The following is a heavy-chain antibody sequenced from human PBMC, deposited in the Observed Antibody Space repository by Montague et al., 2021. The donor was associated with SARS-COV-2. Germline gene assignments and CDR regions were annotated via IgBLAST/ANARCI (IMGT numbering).Heavy chain of an antibody. CDR3: VTPGRTAVAGQFDY. CDR1: GGSIRSTTYY. V-gene: IGHV4-39*07. Sequence: SDTLSLTCTVSGGSIRSTTYYWGWIRQSPGKGLEWIGYIYKGDTTYYNPPLKSRVAISLDTPNNQFSLKITSLIVADTAIYYCVTPGRTAVAGQFDYWGPAILLTLSS. D-gene: IGHD6-19*01. CDR2: IYKGDTT. J-gene: IGHJ4*02.